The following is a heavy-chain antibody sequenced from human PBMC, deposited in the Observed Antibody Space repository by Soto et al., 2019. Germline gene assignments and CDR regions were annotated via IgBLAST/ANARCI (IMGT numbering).Heavy chain of an antibody. D-gene: IGHD2-15*01. CDR1: GFNFNSYT. V-gene: IGHV3-21*01. CDR2: ISSSGYI. J-gene: IGHJ6*02. Sequence: GGSLRLSCAASGFNFNSYTINWVRQAPGKRLEWLSSISSSGYIFSTDSVRGRFTISRDNAKNSVYLQVNSLRAEDTAVYFCARDCSGGSCCPGMDVWGQGTTVTVSS. CDR3: ARDCSGGSCCPGMDV.